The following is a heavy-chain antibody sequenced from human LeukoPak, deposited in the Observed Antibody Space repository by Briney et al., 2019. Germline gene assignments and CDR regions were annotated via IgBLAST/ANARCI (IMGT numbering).Heavy chain of an antibody. CDR1: GGSISSGGYS. V-gene: IGHV4-30-2*01. J-gene: IGHJ5*02. CDR2: IYHSGST. CDR3: ARGGSGSYYYNWFDP. Sequence: PSETLSPTCAVSGGSISSGGYSWSWIRQPPGKGLEWIGYIYHSGSTYYNPSLKSRVTISVDRSKNQFSLKLSSVTAADTAVYYCARGGSGSYYYNWFDPWGQGTLVTVSS. D-gene: IGHD3-10*01.